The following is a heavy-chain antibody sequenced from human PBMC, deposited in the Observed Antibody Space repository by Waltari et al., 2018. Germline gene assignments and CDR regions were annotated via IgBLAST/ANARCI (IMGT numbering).Heavy chain of an antibody. CDR3: AREEVPPGWFDP. CDR2: IYYSGGT. CDR1: GGSISSGGYY. Sequence: QVQLQESGPGLVKPSQTLSLTCTVSGGSISSGGYYWSWIRQHPGKGLEWIGYIYYSGGTWYNPSLKSRVTISVDTSKNQFSLKLSSVTAADTAVYYCAREEVPPGWFDPWGQGTLVTVSS. V-gene: IGHV4-31*03. J-gene: IGHJ5*02. D-gene: IGHD3-10*01.